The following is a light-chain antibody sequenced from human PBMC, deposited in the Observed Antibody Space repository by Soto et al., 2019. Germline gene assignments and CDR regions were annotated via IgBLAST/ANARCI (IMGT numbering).Light chain of an antibody. CDR3: QQYNDWPPT. V-gene: IGKV3-15*01. J-gene: IGKJ1*01. CDR1: QSVTSSY. Sequence: IVLTQSPATLSLSPGERATLSCRASQSVTSSYLAWYQQKPGQAPRLLIYGASTRATGIPARFSGSGSGTEFTLSIGSLQSEDFALYYCQQYNDWPPTFGQGTKVDIK. CDR2: GAS.